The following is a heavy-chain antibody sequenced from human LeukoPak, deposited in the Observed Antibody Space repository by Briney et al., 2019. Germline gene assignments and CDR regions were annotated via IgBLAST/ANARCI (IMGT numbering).Heavy chain of an antibody. CDR1: GFTLSDYY. Sequence: PGGSLRLSCAASGFTLSDYYMNWIRQAPGKGLEWVSYMSRSSSYTNYADSVKGRFTISRDDAKNSLYLQMDSLRAEDTAVYYCARESHDYGTFDYWGQGTLVTVSS. V-gene: IGHV3-11*06. D-gene: IGHD4-17*01. CDR3: ARESHDYGTFDY. J-gene: IGHJ4*02. CDR2: MSRSSSYT.